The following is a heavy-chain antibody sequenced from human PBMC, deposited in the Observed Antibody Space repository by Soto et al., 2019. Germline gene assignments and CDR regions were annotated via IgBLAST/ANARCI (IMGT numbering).Heavy chain of an antibody. CDR1: GYTFIAYY. CDR2: INPRGDST. J-gene: IGHJ4*02. Sequence: GASVKVSCKATGYTFIAYYMHWVRQAPGQGLEWVGIINPRGDSTSYAQKFKGRVTMTTDTSTSTVYMELSSLRSEDTAVYYCARDLPTFTRASDYWGQGTLVTVSS. CDR3: ARDLPTFTRASDY. V-gene: IGHV1-46*01. D-gene: IGHD3-10*01.